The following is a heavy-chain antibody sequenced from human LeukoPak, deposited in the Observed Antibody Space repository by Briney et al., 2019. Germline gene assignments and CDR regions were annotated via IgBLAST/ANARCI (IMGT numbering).Heavy chain of an antibody. Sequence: RSSESLTFTCSVSGASVSNSYWIWIRQPAGKGLEWIGRVYTLGGTSYNPSLKSRVTMSVDTSKNQLSLTLTSVTAADTGVYFCAKVNILQWSPVAFRFDPWGQGTLVTVSS. V-gene: IGHV4-4*07. D-gene: IGHD3-3*01. J-gene: IGHJ5*02. CDR1: GASVSNSY. CDR3: AKVNILQWSPVAFRFDP. CDR2: VYTLGGT.